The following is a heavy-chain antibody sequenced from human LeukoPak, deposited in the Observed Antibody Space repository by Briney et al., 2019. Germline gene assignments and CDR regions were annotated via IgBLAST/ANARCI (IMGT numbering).Heavy chain of an antibody. CDR3: ASTTYYYDSSGYYFLDY. V-gene: IGHV4-4*07. D-gene: IGHD3-22*01. CDR1: GGSISSYY. CDR2: LDTSGST. Sequence: SETLSLTCTVSGGSISSYYWSWLRQPAGKGLEWIGRLDTSGSTNYNPSLTSRVTMSGDTSKKQFSLKPSSVTAADTAVYYCASTTYYYDSSGYYFLDYWGQGTLVTVSS. J-gene: IGHJ4*02.